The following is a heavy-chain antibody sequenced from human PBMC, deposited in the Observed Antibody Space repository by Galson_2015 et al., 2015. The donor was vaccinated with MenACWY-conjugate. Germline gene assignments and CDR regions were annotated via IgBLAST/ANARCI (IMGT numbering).Heavy chain of an antibody. CDR1: GYTFTGFY. CDR3: ARGYAGGHMDV. J-gene: IGHJ6*03. V-gene: IGHV1-2*06. Sequence: SVKVSCKASGYTFTGFYLHWVRQAPGQGLEWMGRLTPHSGGTDYAQKFQGRATMSRDMSINTAYMELSSLRFDDTAIYYCARGYAGGHMDVWAKGPRSPSP. CDR2: LTPHSGGT. D-gene: IGHD2-2*01.